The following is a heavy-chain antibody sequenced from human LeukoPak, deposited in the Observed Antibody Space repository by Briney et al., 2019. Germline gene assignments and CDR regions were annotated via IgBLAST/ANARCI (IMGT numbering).Heavy chain of an antibody. J-gene: IGHJ3*02. Sequence: GKSLKISCMGSGYSFTSYWIGWVRQMPGKGLEWMGIIYPGDSDTRYSLSFQGQVTISADKSISTAYLQWSSLKASDTAMYYCARQADDFWSGYYVVGSFRYGYAFDIWGQGTMVTVSS. CDR3: ARQADDFWSGYYVVGSFRYGYAFDI. CDR2: IYPGDSDT. D-gene: IGHD3-3*01. V-gene: IGHV5-51*01. CDR1: GYSFTSYW.